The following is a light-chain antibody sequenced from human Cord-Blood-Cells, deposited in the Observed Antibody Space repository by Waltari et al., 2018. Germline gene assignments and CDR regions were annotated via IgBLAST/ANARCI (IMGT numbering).Light chain of an antibody. CDR3: QQYNNWPPGT. CDR1: QSVSSN. J-gene: IGKJ3*01. V-gene: IGKV3-15*01. Sequence: EIVMTQSPATLSVSPGERATLSCRASQSVSSNLAGYQQKPGQAPRLLIYGASTRATVIPARLSGSGSGTEFTLTISSLQSEDFAVYYCQQYNNWPPGTFGRGTKVDIK. CDR2: GAS.